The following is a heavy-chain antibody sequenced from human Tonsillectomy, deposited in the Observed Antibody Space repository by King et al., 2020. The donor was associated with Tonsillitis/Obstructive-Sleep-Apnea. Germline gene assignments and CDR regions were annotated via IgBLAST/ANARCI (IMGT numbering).Heavy chain of an antibody. V-gene: IGHV4-34*01. CDR1: GGSFSGYY. CDR3: ARGGSDATPQEFDC. J-gene: IGHJ4*02. CDR2: INHSGST. D-gene: IGHD2-15*01. Sequence: VQLQQWGAGLLKPSETLSLTCAVYGGSFSGYYWSWIRQPPGKGLEWIGEINHSGSTNYNPCLKSRVTISVDTSKNQFSLRLSSVTAADTAVYYCARGGSDATPQEFDCWGQGTLVTVSS.